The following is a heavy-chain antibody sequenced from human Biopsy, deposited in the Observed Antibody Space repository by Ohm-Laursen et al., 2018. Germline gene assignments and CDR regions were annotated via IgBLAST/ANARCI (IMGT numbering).Heavy chain of an antibody. CDR3: TRVRTFGGVIGGYYFDS. CDR1: DGSINSGGHF. V-gene: IGHV4-31*01. D-gene: IGHD3-16*02. J-gene: IGHJ4*02. CDR2: IYDNGDT. Sequence: TLSLTCSVSDGSINSGGHFWGWVRQSPGKGLEWIGYIYDNGDTYYNPSLMSLVSISADTSKSQVSLRLNSVTAADTAVYYCTRVRTFGGVIGGYYFDSWGQGILVTVSS.